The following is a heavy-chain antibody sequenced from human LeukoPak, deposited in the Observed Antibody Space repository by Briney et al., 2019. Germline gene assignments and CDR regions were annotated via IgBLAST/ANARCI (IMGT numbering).Heavy chain of an antibody. CDR2: IYYSGST. CDR3: ARAYDSSGYYFP. V-gene: IGHV4-31*03. D-gene: IGHD3-22*01. Sequence: SETLSLTRTVSGGSISSGGYYWSWIRQHPGKGLEWIGYIYYSGSTYYNPSLKSRVTISVDTSKNQFSLKLSSVTAADTAVYYCARAYDSSGYYFPWGQGTLVTVSS. J-gene: IGHJ5*02. CDR1: GGSISSGGYY.